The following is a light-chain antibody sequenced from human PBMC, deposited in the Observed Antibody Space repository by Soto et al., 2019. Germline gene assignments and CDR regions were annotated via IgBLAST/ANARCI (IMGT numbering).Light chain of an antibody. J-gene: IGKJ1*01. CDR3: QQYNNWPPDRT. CDR2: GAS. CDR1: QSVGSN. Sequence: EIVMTQSPATLSVSPGERATLSCRASQSVGSNLAWYQLKPGQAPRLLLYGASTMATGIPARFSGSGSGTAFTLTISSLQSEDFAIYFCQQYNNWPPDRTFGQGTKVEIK. V-gene: IGKV3-15*01.